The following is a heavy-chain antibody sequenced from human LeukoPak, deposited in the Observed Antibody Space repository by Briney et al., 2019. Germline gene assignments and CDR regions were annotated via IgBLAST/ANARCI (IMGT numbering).Heavy chain of an antibody. Sequence: GRSLRLTCAASGFTFTAYGMHWVRQAPGKGLEWVALIFHDGSNKYYADSVLGRFTISRDNTKNSVYLQMNSLRAEDTAVYYCAGSSGWLFDYWGQGTLVAVSS. CDR1: GFTFTAYG. CDR2: IFHDGSNK. D-gene: IGHD6-19*01. CDR3: AGSSGWLFDY. J-gene: IGHJ4*02. V-gene: IGHV3-33*03.